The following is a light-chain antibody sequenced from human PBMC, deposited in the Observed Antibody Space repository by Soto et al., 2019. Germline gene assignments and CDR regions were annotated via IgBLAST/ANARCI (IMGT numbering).Light chain of an antibody. Sequence: DIQMTQSPSSLSASVGDRVTITCRTSQSVASYLNWYQHRAGKAPRLLIYEASSLQSGVPSRFSGTGSGTDFSLTITSLEPGDFATYYCQQSYSTPYTFGQGTKLQIK. CDR2: EAS. CDR1: QSVASY. V-gene: IGKV1-39*01. J-gene: IGKJ2*01. CDR3: QQSYSTPYT.